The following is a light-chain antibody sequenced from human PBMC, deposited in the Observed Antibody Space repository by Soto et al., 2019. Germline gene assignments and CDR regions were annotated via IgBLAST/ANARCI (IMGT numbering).Light chain of an antibody. J-gene: IGLJ1*01. CDR1: SSDVGGYNY. V-gene: IGLV2-14*01. CDR3: SSYTSRSTPRV. CDR2: EVS. Sequence: QSVLTQPASVSGSPGQSITISCTGTSSDVGGYNYVSWYQQHPGKAPKLMIYEVSNRPSGVSNRFSGSKSGNTASLTISGLQAEDEADYYCSSYTSRSTPRVFGTGTKVTVL.